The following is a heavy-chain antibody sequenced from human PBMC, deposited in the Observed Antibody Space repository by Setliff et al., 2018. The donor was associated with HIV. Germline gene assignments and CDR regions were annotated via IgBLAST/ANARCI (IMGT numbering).Heavy chain of an antibody. V-gene: IGHV4-38-2*02. D-gene: IGHD3-9*01. J-gene: IGHJ6*02. CDR3: ARDPGYFDWLRSYRHYYGMDV. Sequence: PSETLSLTCSVSGYSVYSGYHWGWVRQSPGKGLEWIGNIYHSGNTYYNPSLKSRVTISVDTSKNQFSLKLSSVTAADTAVYFCARDPGYFDWLRSYRHYYGMDVWGQGTTVTVSS. CDR2: IYHSGNT. CDR1: GYSVYSGYH.